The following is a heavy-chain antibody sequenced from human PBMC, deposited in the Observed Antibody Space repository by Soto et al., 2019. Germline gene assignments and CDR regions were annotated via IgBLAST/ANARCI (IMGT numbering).Heavy chain of an antibody. D-gene: IGHD2-2*01. CDR2: VYYSGSS. J-gene: IGHJ5*02. CDR1: GDSISGGASF. CDR3: AKLSCTSSTCYFPGWFDP. V-gene: IGHV4-31*03. Sequence: QVQLQESGPGLVKPSETLSLTCTVSGDSISGGASFWSWIRQPPGKGLEWIANVYYSGSSYYNPSLKNRLIISVDTTTNQFSLQLKSMTAADTAVYYCAKLSCTSSTCYFPGWFDPWGQGTLVTVSS.